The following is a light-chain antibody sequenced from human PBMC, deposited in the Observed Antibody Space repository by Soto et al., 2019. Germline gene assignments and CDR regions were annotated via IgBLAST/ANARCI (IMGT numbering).Light chain of an antibody. CDR1: RSDVGDYNY. V-gene: IGLV2-8*01. CDR3: SSYAGSNNLEL. J-gene: IGLJ2*01. CDR2: EVN. Sequence: QSALTQPPSASGSPGQSVTISCTGTRSDVGDYNYVSWYQQHPGKAPKLIIYEVNKRPSGVPDRFSGSKSGNTASLSVSGLQADDEADYYCSSYAGSNNLELFGGGTKLTVL.